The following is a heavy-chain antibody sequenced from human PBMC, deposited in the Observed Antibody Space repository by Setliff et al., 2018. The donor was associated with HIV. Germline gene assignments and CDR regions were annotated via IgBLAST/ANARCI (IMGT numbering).Heavy chain of an antibody. D-gene: IGHD4-17*01. CDR3: ARGTTLNVVPDAFDI. Sequence: PSETLSLTCAVSGGSISSGGYSWSWIRQPPGKGLEWIGYIYHSGSTYYNPSLKSRVTISVDRSKNQFSLKLSSVTAADTAVYYCARGTTLNVVPDAFDIWGQGTKVT. V-gene: IGHV4-30-2*01. J-gene: IGHJ3*02. CDR1: GGSISSGGYS. CDR2: IYHSGST.